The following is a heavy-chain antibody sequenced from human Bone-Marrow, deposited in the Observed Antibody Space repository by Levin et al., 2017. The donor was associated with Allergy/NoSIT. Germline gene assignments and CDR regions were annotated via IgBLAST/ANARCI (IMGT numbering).Heavy chain of an antibody. CDR1: GFTFRNSW. Sequence: LSLTCAASGFTFRNSWMTWVRPAPGKGLEWVANIKQDGSDKYYVDSVRGRFTISRDNGKNSLYLQMNSLRVEDTAAYYCARDFAPTYSGAWYDAFDIWGQGTMVTVSS. D-gene: IGHD6-19*01. CDR3: ARDFAPTYSGAWYDAFDI. J-gene: IGHJ3*02. V-gene: IGHV3-7*01. CDR2: IKQDGSDK.